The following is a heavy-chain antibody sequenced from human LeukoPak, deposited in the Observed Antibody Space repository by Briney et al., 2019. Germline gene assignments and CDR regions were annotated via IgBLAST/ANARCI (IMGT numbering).Heavy chain of an antibody. CDR3: TTDRDNCGSNCYPGFPFDY. CDR1: GFTFSSYG. CDR2: IKSKADGGTT. V-gene: IGHV3-15*01. D-gene: IGHD2-21*01. J-gene: IGHJ4*02. Sequence: PGGSLRLSCAASGFTFSSYGMHWVRQAPGRGLEWISRIKSKADGGTTDYAAPVKDRFTISRNDSKTTLYLQMNTLKAEDTAVYYCTTDRDNCGSNCYPGFPFDYWGQRTLITVSS.